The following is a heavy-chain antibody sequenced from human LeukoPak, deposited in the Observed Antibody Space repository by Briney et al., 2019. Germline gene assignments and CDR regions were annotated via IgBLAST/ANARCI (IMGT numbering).Heavy chain of an antibody. CDR1: GGTFSSYA. V-gene: IGHV1-69*04. D-gene: IGHD6-19*01. J-gene: IGHJ6*03. CDR3: ARDLSVAGTLYHYYYMDV. Sequence: SVKVSCKASGGTFSSYAISWVRQAPGQGLEWMGRIIPILGIANYAQKFQGRVTITADKSTSTAYMELSSLRSEDTAVYYCARDLSVAGTLYHYYYMDVWGKGTTVTVSS. CDR2: IIPILGIA.